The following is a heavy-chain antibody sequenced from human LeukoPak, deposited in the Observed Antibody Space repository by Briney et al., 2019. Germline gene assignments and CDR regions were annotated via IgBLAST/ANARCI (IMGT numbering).Heavy chain of an antibody. D-gene: IGHD3-16*01. CDR3: ARCAVMDDDYFDY. V-gene: IGHV4-59*01. Sequence: SEALSLTCTVSGGSISSYYWSWIRQPPGKGLEWIGYIYYSGSTNYNPSLKSRVTISVDTSKNQFSLKLSSVTAADTAVYYCARCAVMDDDYFDYWGQGTLVTVSS. CDR1: GGSISSYY. J-gene: IGHJ4*02. CDR2: IYYSGST.